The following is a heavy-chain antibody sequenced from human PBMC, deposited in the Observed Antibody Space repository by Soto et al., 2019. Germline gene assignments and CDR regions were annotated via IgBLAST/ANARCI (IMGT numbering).Heavy chain of an antibody. D-gene: IGHD2-15*01. CDR1: GFTFSGSA. CDR3: TRLGSLHSDY. V-gene: IGHV3-73*01. CDR2: IRSKANSYAT. J-gene: IGHJ4*02. Sequence: GGSLRLSCAASGFTFSGSAMHWVRQASGKGLEWVGRIRSKANSYATAYAASVKGRFTISRDDSKNTAYLQMNSLKTEDTAVYYCTRLGSLHSDYWGQGTLVTVSS.